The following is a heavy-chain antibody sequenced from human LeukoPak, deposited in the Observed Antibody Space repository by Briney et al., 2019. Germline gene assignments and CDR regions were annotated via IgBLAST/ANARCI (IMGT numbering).Heavy chain of an antibody. V-gene: IGHV3-48*04. Sequence: PGGSLRLSCAASGFTFSSYGMNWVRQAPGKGLEWVSYISSSGSTIYYADSVKGRFTISRDSAKNSLYLQMNSLRAEDTAVYYCATQTLDYDYVWGSYRPDYWGQGTLATVSS. CDR3: ATQTLDYDYVWGSYRPDY. CDR1: GFTFSSYG. J-gene: IGHJ4*02. CDR2: ISSSGSTI. D-gene: IGHD3-16*02.